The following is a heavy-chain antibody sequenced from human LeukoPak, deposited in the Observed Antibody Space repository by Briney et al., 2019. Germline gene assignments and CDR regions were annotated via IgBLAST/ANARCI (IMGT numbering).Heavy chain of an antibody. D-gene: IGHD3-9*01. CDR3: TSRTRSYDNETGYYNGYFDY. CDR1: GYSFTSYW. Sequence: GESLKISCKGSGYSFTSYWIGWVRQMPGKGLEWMGIIYPGDSDTRYSPSFQGQVTISADKSISTAYLQWSSLKASDTAMYYLTSRTRSYDNETGYYNGYFDYWGQGTLVTVSS. V-gene: IGHV5-51*01. J-gene: IGHJ4*02. CDR2: IYPGDSDT.